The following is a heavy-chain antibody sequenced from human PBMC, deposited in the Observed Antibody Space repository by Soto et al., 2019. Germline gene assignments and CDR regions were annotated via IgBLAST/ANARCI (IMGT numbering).Heavy chain of an antibody. J-gene: IGHJ4*02. CDR1: GFTFSIYG. V-gene: IGHV3-30-3*01. CDR3: ARGFVVITIWDSTYFDY. Sequence: GGSLRLSCAASGFTFSIYGVHWVRQAPGKGLEWVAVISYDGSDKYYADSVKGRFTISRDNAKNSLYLQMNSLRAEDTAVYYCARGFVVITIWDSTYFDYWGQGTLVTVSS. D-gene: IGHD3-22*01. CDR2: ISYDGSDK.